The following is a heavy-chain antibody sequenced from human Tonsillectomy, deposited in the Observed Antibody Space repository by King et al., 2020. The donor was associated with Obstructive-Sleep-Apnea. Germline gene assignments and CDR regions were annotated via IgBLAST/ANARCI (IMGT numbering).Heavy chain of an antibody. CDR2: IYYSGST. CDR1: GGSISYYY. J-gene: IGHJ4*02. D-gene: IGHD3-16*02. Sequence: QLQESGPGLVKPSETLSLTCTVSGGSISYYYWSWIRQPPGKGLEWIGYIYYSGSTNYNPSLKSRVTISVDTSKNQFSLKLNSVTAADTAVYYCARHTFGGVIPYYFDYWGQGTLVTVSS. V-gene: IGHV4-59*08. CDR3: ARHTFGGVIPYYFDY.